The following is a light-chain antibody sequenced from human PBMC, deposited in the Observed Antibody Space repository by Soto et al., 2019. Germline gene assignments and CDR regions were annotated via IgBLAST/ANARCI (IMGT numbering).Light chain of an antibody. CDR3: MQALQTPT. CDR1: QSLLHGNGYQY. CDR2: LGS. V-gene: IGKV2-28*01. J-gene: IGKJ1*01. Sequence: DIVMTQSPLSLPVTPGEPASISCRSSQSLLHGNGYQYLDWYLQKPGQSPQILIYLGSNRASGVPDRFSGSVSGTDFTLKISRVEAEDVGVYYGMQALQTPTFGQGTKVEIK.